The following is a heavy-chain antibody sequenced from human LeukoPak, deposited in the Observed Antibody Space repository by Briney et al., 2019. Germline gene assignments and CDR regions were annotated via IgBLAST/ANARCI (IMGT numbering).Heavy chain of an antibody. Sequence: GGSLRLSCAASGFTFSSYSMNWVRQAPGEGLEWVSSISSSSSYIYYADSVKGRFTISRDNAKNSLYLQMNSLRAEDTAVYYCARGPRSYVSWYQENHDYWGQGTLVTVSS. D-gene: IGHD6-13*01. J-gene: IGHJ4*02. CDR2: ISSSSSYI. V-gene: IGHV3-21*04. CDR1: GFTFSSYS. CDR3: ARGPRSYVSWYQENHDY.